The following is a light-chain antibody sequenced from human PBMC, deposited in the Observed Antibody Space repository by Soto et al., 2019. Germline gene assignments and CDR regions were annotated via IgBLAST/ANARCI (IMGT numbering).Light chain of an antibody. CDR1: QSISSW. V-gene: IGKV1-5*01. Sequence: GDRVTITCRASQSISSWLAWYQQKPGKAPKFLIYDASNLESGVPSRFSGSGSGTEFTLTISSLQPDDFATYYCQQAASFPITFGQGTRLEI. J-gene: IGKJ5*01. CDR2: DAS. CDR3: QQAASFPIT.